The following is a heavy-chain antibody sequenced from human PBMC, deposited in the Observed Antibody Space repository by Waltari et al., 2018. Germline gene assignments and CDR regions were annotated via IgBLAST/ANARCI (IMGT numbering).Heavy chain of an antibody. D-gene: IGHD1-26*01. CDR3: ATEPGWELLGAFDI. CDR2: IKQDGSEK. V-gene: IGHV3-7*03. Sequence: EVQLVESGGGLVQPGGSLRLSCAAPGFPFSSYWIGWVGPAPGKGLEWVANIKQDGSEKYYVDSVKGRFTISRDNAKNSLYLQMNSLRAEDTAVYYCATEPGWELLGAFDIWGQGTMVTVSS. J-gene: IGHJ3*02. CDR1: GFPFSSYW.